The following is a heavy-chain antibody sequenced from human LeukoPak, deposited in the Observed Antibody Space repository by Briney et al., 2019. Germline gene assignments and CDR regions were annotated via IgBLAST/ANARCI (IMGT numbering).Heavy chain of an antibody. CDR3: AKRGVVIRVILVGFHKEAYYFDS. Sequence: PGGSLRLSCAASGFTFSSYAMSWVRQAPGKGLEWVAGNSDSGGRTNYADSVKGRFTISSDNPKTTLYLQMTSLRAEDTAVYFCAKRGVVIRVILVGFHKEAYYFDSWGQGALVSVSS. J-gene: IGHJ4*02. CDR2: NSDSGGRT. D-gene: IGHD3-10*01. CDR1: GFTFSSYA. V-gene: IGHV3-23*01.